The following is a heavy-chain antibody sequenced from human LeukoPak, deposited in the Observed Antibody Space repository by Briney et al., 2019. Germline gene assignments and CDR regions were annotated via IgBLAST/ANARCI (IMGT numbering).Heavy chain of an antibody. Sequence: SETLSLTCAVYGGSFSGYYWSWIRQPPGKGLEWIGEINHSGSTNYNPSLKSRVTISVDTSENQFSLKLSSVTAADTAVYYCARGPLNYYGSGSYNPSWFDPWGQGTLVTVSS. CDR2: INHSGST. D-gene: IGHD3-10*01. V-gene: IGHV4-34*01. CDR3: ARGPLNYYGSGSYNPSWFDP. J-gene: IGHJ5*02. CDR1: GGSFSGYY.